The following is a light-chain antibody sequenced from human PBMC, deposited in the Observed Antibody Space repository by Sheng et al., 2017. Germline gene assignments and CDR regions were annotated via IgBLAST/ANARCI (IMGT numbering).Light chain of an antibody. Sequence: DIQMTQSPSSVSASVVDRVTITCRASRDVSTWLVWYQQRPEKAPKCLIDSASSLQSGVPSRFSGGGSGTDFTLTITNLQPEDSATYYCQQYHSYPLTFGGGTKV. V-gene: IGKV1D-16*01. CDR1: RDVSTW. CDR2: SAS. J-gene: IGKJ4*01. CDR3: QQYHSYPLT.